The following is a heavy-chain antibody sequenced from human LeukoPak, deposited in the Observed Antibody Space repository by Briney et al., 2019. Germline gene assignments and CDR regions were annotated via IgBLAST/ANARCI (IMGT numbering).Heavy chain of an antibody. CDR2: IRYDGSNK. J-gene: IGHJ5*02. CDR1: GFTFSSYG. V-gene: IGHV3-30*02. Sequence: PGGSLRLSCAASGFTFSSYGMHWVRQAPGKGLEWVVFIRYDGSNKYYADSVKGRFTISRDNSKNTLYLQMNSLRAEDTAVFYRAIVQLWLDPWGQGTLVTVSS. CDR3: AIVQLWLDP. D-gene: IGHD5-18*01.